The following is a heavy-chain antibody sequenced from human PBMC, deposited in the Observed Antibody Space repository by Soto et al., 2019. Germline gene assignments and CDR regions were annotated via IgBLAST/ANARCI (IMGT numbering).Heavy chain of an antibody. D-gene: IGHD1-26*01. Sequence: QITLKESGTTLVKPTETRTVTCTFSGFSLSTSGVGVAWIRQPPGKALAWLALIYWDGDKRYNPFLKSRHTIIKDTSENQVVLTLTNMDRVDTGTYYCALKGGGGAGMGVWGPGTTVTVSS. J-gene: IGHJ6*02. CDR2: IYWDGDK. CDR1: GFSLSTSGVG. V-gene: IGHV2-5*02. CDR3: ALKGGGGAGMGV.